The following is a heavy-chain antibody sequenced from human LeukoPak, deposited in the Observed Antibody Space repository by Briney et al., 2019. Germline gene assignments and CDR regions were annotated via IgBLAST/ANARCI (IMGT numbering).Heavy chain of an antibody. CDR3: TKPPPGAFEV. CDR2: INTNSGAT. Sequence: GASVNVSCKASGYTFTAYYVHWVRQAPGQGLEWMGWINTNSGATNYAQNFQGRVTMTRDTSISTAYMELSSLRSDDTALYYCTKPPPGAFEVWGQGTMVTVSS. CDR1: GYTFTAYY. V-gene: IGHV1-2*02. J-gene: IGHJ3*01.